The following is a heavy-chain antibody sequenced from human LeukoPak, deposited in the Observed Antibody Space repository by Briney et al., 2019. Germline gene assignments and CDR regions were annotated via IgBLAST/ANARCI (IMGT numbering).Heavy chain of an antibody. CDR2: ISGSGGSN. J-gene: IGHJ4*02. V-gene: IGHV3-23*01. Sequence: WVSLRLSCAASGFTCSSYAMGWVRQAPGKGLEWVSAISGSGGSNDYADSVKGRFTISSENYKNTLYLQMNSLRAEDTAVYYCARAYGGNSGIPVLIPSHAPDYWGQGTLVTVSS. D-gene: IGHD4-23*01. CDR1: GFTCSSYA. CDR3: ARAYGGNSGIPVLIPSHAPDY.